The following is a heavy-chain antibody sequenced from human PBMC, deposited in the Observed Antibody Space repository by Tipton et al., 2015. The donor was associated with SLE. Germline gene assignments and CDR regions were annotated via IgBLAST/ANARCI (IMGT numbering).Heavy chain of an antibody. CDR2: FDSSGIY. CDR1: GFSLSGYS. J-gene: IGHJ6*02. CDR3: ARRMRRRPALKWTDALDV. V-gene: IGHV3-21*03. Sequence: SLRLSCVASGFSLSGYSVHWVRHVPGKGLEWVSSFDSSGIYKYADSIEGRFTMSRDDGKNSLFLQMNSLRGEDTGIYFCARRMRRRPALKWTDALDVWGQGTKVTVSS. D-gene: IGHD3/OR15-3a*01.